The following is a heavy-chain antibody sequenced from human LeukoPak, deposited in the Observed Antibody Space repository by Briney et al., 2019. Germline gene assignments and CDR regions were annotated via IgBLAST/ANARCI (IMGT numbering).Heavy chain of an antibody. J-gene: IGHJ4*02. Sequence: GGSLRLSCAASGFTFSSYAMHWVRQAPGKGLEWVAVMSYDGSNKYYADSVKGRFTISRDNSKNTLYLQMNSLRAEDTAVYYCARDRSSNGYYFDHWGQGTLVTVSS. CDR3: ARDRSSNGYYFDH. V-gene: IGHV3-30-3*01. D-gene: IGHD2-2*01. CDR2: MSYDGSNK. CDR1: GFTFSSYA.